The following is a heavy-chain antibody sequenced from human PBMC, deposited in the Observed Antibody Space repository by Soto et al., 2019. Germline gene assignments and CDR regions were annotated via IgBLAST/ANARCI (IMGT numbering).Heavy chain of an antibody. J-gene: IGHJ6*02. V-gene: IGHV1-69*12. CDR1: GGTLRTSA. CDR3: ASDKDQLQLGGNYYYIMDV. D-gene: IGHD5-12*01. Sequence: QVQLVQSGAEVKKPGSSVKVSCKTSGGTLRTSAISWVRQAPGQGLEWMGGIMPIFPTPDYAQNFQGRVTITADESTSTAYVELSSLRPEDTAVYYCASDKDQLQLGGNYYYIMDVWGQGTMVTVSS. CDR2: IMPIFPTP.